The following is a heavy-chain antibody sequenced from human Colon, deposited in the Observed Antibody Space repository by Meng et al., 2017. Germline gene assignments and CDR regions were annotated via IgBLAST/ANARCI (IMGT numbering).Heavy chain of an antibody. CDR2: RSSSGDRA. CDR3: TRDSAYCGGGCYSFSDY. J-gene: IGHJ4*02. V-gene: IGHV3-23*01. Sequence: GGSLRLSCAASGLTFSSYAMNWVRQAPGKGLEWVSTRSSSGDRAYYVDSVKGRFTISRDNSNNILYLQMNSLRADDTAMYYCTRDSAYCGGGCYSFSDYWGQGTLVTVSS. D-gene: IGHD2-21*02. CDR1: GLTFSSYA.